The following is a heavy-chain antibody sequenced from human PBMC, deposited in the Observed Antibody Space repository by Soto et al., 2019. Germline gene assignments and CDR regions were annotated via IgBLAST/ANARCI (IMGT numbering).Heavy chain of an antibody. V-gene: IGHV3-72*01. D-gene: IGHD2-8*01. Sequence: EVQLVESGGGLVQPGGSLRLSCAASGFTLSDHYMDWVRQAPGKGLEWVGRTKNKAQGYTTEYAASVKGRFTISRDDSENSLYLQMSSVETGDTAVYYCARWTNGACGPWGQGTLVTVSS. CDR1: GFTLSDHY. J-gene: IGHJ5*02. CDR2: TKNKAQGYTT. CDR3: ARWTNGACGP.